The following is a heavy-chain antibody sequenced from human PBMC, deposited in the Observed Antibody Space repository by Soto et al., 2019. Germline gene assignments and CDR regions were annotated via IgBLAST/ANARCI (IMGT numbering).Heavy chain of an antibody. V-gene: IGHV3-30-3*01. CDR1: GFTFSSYA. Sequence: GGSLRLSCAASGFTFSSYAMHWVRQAPGKGLEWVAVISYDGSNKYYADSVKGRFTISRDNSKNTLYLQMNSLRAEDTAVYYCASAPVRNDSSGYYFDYWGQGTLVTVSS. CDR2: ISYDGSNK. CDR3: ASAPVRNDSSGYYFDY. D-gene: IGHD3-22*01. J-gene: IGHJ4*02.